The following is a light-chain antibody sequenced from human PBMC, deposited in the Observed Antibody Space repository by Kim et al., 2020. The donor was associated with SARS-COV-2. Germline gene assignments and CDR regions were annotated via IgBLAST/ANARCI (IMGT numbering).Light chain of an antibody. Sequence: GQAITISCPGTDSDVGGYNYVSWYQQHPGKAPKLIIYDVSKRPSGVSNRFSGSKSGNTASLTISGLQAEDEADYYCSSYTSSSTLVFGGGTQLTVL. CDR2: DVS. V-gene: IGLV2-14*04. J-gene: IGLJ2*01. CDR1: DSDVGGYNY. CDR3: SSYTSSSTLV.